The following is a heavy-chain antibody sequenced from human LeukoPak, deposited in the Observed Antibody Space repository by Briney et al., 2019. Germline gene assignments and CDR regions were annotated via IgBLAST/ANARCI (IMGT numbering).Heavy chain of an antibody. CDR3: ARDLVRSYYYMDV. CDR2: IYTSGST. CDR1: GGSISSGSYY. D-gene: IGHD2-8*02. V-gene: IGHV4-61*02. Sequence: SETLSLTCTVSGGSISSGSYYWSWIRQPAGKGLEWIGRIYTSGSTNYNPSLKSRVTISVDSSKNQFSRKLSSVTAADTAVYYCARDLVRSYYYMDVWGKGTTVTVSS. J-gene: IGHJ6*03.